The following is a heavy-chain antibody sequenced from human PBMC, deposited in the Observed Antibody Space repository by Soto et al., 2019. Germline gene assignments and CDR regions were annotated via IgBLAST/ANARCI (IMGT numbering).Heavy chain of an antibody. Sequence: QVQLVQSGAEVKKPGALVKVSCKASSAYLFTSFGISWVRQAPGQGLEWMGWTSVYNGHTIYSQKFQGRVTMTTETSASTSYMELRSLRSDDTAVYYCAVGLSGDKSCDYWGQGTLVTVSS. CDR2: TSVYNGHT. D-gene: IGHD1-26*01. CDR3: AVGLSGDKSCDY. CDR1: SAYLFTSFG. J-gene: IGHJ4*02. V-gene: IGHV1-18*01.